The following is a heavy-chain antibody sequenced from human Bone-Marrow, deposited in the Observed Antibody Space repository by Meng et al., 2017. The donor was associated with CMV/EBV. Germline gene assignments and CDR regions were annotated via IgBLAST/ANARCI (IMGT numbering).Heavy chain of an antibody. CDR2: ISSSSSYI. D-gene: IGHD3-10*01. Sequence: GESLKISCAASGFTFSSYSMNWVRQAPGKGLEWVSSISSSSSYIYYADSVKGRFTISRDNAKNSLYLQMNSLRAEDTALYYCAKDIRTGNYYGMDVWGQGTTVTVSS. V-gene: IGHV3-21*04. CDR1: GFTFSSYS. CDR3: AKDIRTGNYYGMDV. J-gene: IGHJ6*02.